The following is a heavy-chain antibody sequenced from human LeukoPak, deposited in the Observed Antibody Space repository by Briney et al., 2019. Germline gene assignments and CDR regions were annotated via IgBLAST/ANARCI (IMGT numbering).Heavy chain of an antibody. J-gene: IGHJ4*02. V-gene: IGHV1-2*02. CDR2: IDLNNGAT. Sequence: ASVKVSCKAAGFTFIDYCSHWVRRAPGQGPEWMGWIDLNNGATKYAPKFQGRVTITRDTSINTAYMELSSLTSDDTAVYYCARDSTAAAGSYFDYWGQGTLVTVSS. CDR1: GFTFIDYC. CDR3: ARDSTAAAGSYFDY. D-gene: IGHD6-13*01.